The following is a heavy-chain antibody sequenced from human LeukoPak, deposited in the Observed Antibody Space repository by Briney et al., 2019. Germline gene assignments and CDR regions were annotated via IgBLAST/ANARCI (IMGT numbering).Heavy chain of an antibody. CDR1: GYTFTSYG. CDR2: ISAYNGNT. V-gene: IGHV1-18*01. D-gene: IGHD3-3*01. J-gene: IGHJ6*03. Sequence: ASVKVSCKASGYTFTSYGISWVRQAPGQGLEWMGWISAYNGNTNYAQKLQGRVTMTTDTSTSTAYTELRSLRSEDTAVYYCASGAGFWSGYSAEEYYYYYMDVWGKGTTVTVSS. CDR3: ASGAGFWSGYSAEEYYYYYMDV.